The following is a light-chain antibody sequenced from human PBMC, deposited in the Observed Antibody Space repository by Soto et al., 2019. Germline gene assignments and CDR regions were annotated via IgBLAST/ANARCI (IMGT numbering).Light chain of an antibody. CDR2: GAS. J-gene: IGKJ5*01. Sequence: EIVLTHSPGTLSLSSWQRSTLYCSASQSVSYYLAWYQQKPGQAPRLLIYGASNRATGIPDRFSGSGSGTDFTLIINRLEPEDVAIYYCQQYGGSPRITFGQGTRLEI. CDR1: QSVSYY. CDR3: QQYGGSPRIT. V-gene: IGKV3-20*01.